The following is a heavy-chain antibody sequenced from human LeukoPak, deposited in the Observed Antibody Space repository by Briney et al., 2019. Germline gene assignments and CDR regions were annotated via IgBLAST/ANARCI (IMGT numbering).Heavy chain of an antibody. V-gene: IGHV4-39*01. CDR2: IYYSGST. CDR1: GGSISNYY. Sequence: SETLSPTCSVSGGSISNYYWGWIRQPPGKGLEWIGSIYYSGSTYYNPSLKSRVTISVDASKNQFSLKLSSVTAADTAVYYCASPYDSSGYPWGQGALVTVSS. J-gene: IGHJ5*02. CDR3: ASPYDSSGYP. D-gene: IGHD3-22*01.